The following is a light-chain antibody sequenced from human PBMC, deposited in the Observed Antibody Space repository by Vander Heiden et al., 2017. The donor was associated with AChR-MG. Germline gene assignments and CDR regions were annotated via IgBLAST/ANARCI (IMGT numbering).Light chain of an antibody. CDR1: ESVSSK. V-gene: IGKV3-15*01. CDR3: QHYKNWPLT. CDR2: GAF. Sequence: EIVMTQSPATLSVSPGERATLSCRSSESVSSKLAWYQEKPGQAPRLVIYGAFNRATGIPARFSGSGSGTEFTLTISSLQSEDFAVYYCQHYKNWPLTFGGGTKVEIK. J-gene: IGKJ4*01.